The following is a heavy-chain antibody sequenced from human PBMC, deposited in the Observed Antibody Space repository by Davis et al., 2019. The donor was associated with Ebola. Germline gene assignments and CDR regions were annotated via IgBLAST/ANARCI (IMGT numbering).Heavy chain of an antibody. J-gene: IGHJ4*02. CDR2: ISSSSTYI. CDR1: GFTFSSYD. CDR3: ARGAVDPEY. V-gene: IGHV3-21*01. D-gene: IGHD5-12*01. Sequence: GESLKISCAASGFTFSSYDMNWVRQAPGKGLEWVSSISSSSTYIYYADSVKGRFTVSRDNAKNSLYLQMNSLRAEDTAVYYCARGAVDPEYWGQGTLVTVSS.